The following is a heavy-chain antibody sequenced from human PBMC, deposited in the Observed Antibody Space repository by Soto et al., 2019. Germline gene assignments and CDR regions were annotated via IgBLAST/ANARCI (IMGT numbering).Heavy chain of an antibody. CDR1: GGSVSSGGYY. CDR3: ASGGFGEMDLEY. Sequence: PSETLSLTCTVSGGSVSSGGYYWSWIRQSPGKGLEWIGYLYYSTSTNYNPSLKSRVTISLDASKNQFFLNLRSVTAADTAVYYCASGGFGEMDLEYWSQGPLVTVSS. D-gene: IGHD3-10*01. J-gene: IGHJ4*02. V-gene: IGHV4-61*08. CDR2: LYYSTST.